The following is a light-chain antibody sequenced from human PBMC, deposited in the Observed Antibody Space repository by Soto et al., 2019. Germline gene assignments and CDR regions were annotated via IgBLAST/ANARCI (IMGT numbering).Light chain of an antibody. CDR2: LEGSGSY. CDR1: SGDSSYI. CDR3: ETWDFNTRV. J-gene: IGLJ3*02. V-gene: IGLV4-60*02. Sequence: QSVLTQSSSASASLGSSVKLTCTLSSGDSSYIIAWHQQQPGKAPRYLMKLEGSGSYNKGSGVPDRFSGSSSGADRYLTISNLQFEDEADYYCETWDFNTRVFGGGTQLTVL.